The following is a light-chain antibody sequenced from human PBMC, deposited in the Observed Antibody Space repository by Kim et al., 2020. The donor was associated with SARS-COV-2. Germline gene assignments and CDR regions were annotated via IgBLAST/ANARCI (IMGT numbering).Light chain of an antibody. CDR3: QQSYITPFT. CDR1: QRNSSH. CDR2: AAS. V-gene: IGKV1-39*01. J-gene: IGKJ3*01. Sequence: AASVGDRVTITCRTQRNSSHLNWYQQKPGRAPKHLISAASTLQGGVPSRFSGSGSETDFTLTISSLQPEDFATYLCQQSYITPFTFGPGTKVDIK.